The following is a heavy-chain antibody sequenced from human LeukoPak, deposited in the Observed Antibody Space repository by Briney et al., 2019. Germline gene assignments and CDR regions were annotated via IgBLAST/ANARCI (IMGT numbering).Heavy chain of an antibody. J-gene: IGHJ4*02. V-gene: IGHV4-39*07. CDR3: ARYKDVVVLTATRLDF. D-gene: IGHD2-21*02. CDR1: GGSISSSSYY. Sequence: PSETLSLTCTVSGGSISSSSYYWGWIRQPPGKGLEWIGSIYYSGSTYYNPSLKSRVTISVDTSKNQFSLKLSSVTAADTAVYYCARYKDVVVLTATRLDFWGQGTLVTVSS. CDR2: IYYSGST.